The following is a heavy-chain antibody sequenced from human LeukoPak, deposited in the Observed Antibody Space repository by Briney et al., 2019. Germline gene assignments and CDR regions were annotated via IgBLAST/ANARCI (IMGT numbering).Heavy chain of an antibody. CDR1: GFTFSSYG. D-gene: IGHD5-18*01. CDR3: AKDVDTAMDPPLDY. Sequence: GGSLRLSCAASGFTFSSYGMSWVRQAPGKGLEWVSAISGSGGSTYYADSVKGRFTISRDNSKNTPYLQMNSLRAEDTAVYYCAKDVDTAMDPPLDYWGQGTLVTVSS. J-gene: IGHJ4*02. CDR2: ISGSGGST. V-gene: IGHV3-23*01.